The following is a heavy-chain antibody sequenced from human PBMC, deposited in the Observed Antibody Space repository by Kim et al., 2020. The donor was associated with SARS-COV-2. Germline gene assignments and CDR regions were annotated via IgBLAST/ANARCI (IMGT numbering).Heavy chain of an antibody. CDR3: ARRYCSSTSCYLHNWFDP. CDR1: GGSISSSSYY. D-gene: IGHD2-2*01. V-gene: IGHV4-39*01. J-gene: IGHJ5*02. Sequence: SETLSLTCTVSGGSISSSSYYWGWIRQPPGKGLEWIGSIYYSGSTYYNPSLKSRVTISVDTSKNQFSLKLSSVTAADTAVYYCARRYCSSTSCYLHNWFDPWGQGTLVTVSS. CDR2: IYYSGST.